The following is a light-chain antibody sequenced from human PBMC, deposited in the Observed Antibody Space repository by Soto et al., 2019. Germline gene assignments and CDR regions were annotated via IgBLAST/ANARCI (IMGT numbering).Light chain of an antibody. V-gene: IGKV1-27*01. CDR3: QKYSSVPV. CDR1: QGIRNF. J-gene: IGKJ3*01. Sequence: DIQMTQSPTSLSVSVGDRVTITCRASQGIRNFVAWYQQKPGKAPKLLIYAASTLHSGVPSRVSGRGSGTDLTLPIDSLQPEDVATYSCQKYSSVPVFGPGTKVQIK. CDR2: AAS.